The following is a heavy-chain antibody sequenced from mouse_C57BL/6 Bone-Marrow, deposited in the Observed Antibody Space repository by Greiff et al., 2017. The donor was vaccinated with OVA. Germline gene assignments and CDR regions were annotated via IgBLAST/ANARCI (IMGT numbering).Heavy chain of an antibody. D-gene: IGHD2-3*01. V-gene: IGHV1-81*01. CDR2: IYPRSGNT. CDR3: ARFEESYDTYY. J-gene: IGHJ2*01. Sequence: QVQLQQSGAELARPGASVKLSCKASGYTFTSYGISWVKQRTGQGLEWIGEIYPRSGNTYYNEKFKGKATLTADKSSSTAYMELRSLTSEDAAVYVCARFEESYDTYYGGQGTTLTVSS. CDR1: GYTFTSYG.